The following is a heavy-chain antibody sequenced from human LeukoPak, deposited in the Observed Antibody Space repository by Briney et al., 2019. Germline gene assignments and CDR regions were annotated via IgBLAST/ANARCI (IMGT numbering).Heavy chain of an antibody. V-gene: IGHV3-66*01. Sequence: GGSLRLSCAASGFTCSSYSMNWVHQAPGKALEWVSVIYSGGTTHYADSVKARFTISRDNSKNTLYLQMKSLRAEDTAVYYCARDYPDYYDSSGYSDLYYYYGMDVWGQGTTVTVSS. J-gene: IGHJ6*02. D-gene: IGHD3-22*01. CDR2: IYSGGTT. CDR1: GFTCSSYS. CDR3: ARDYPDYYDSSGYSDLYYYYGMDV.